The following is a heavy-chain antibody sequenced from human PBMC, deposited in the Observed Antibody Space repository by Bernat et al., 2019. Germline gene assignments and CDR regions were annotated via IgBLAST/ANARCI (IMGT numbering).Heavy chain of an antibody. CDR2: FDPEDGET. V-gene: IGHV1-24*01. J-gene: IGHJ4*02. CDR1: GYTLTELS. CDR3: ETGGGVGATVYYFDY. D-gene: IGHD1-26*01. Sequence: QVQLVQSGAEVKKPGASVKVSCKVSGYTLTELSMHWVRQAPGKGLEWMGGFDPEDGETIYAQKFQGRVTMPGDTSTDTAYMELSSLGAEDTAVYYCETGGGVGATVYYFDYWGQGTLVTVSS.